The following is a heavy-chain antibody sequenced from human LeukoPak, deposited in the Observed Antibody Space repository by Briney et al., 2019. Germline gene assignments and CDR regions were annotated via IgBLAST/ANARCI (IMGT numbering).Heavy chain of an antibody. CDR3: ARVATGWGVDYFDY. CDR2: IYSGGST. CDR1: GFTVSSNY. J-gene: IGHJ4*02. V-gene: IGHV3-53*01. Sequence: GGSLRLSCAASGFTVSSNYMSWVRQAPGKGLEWVSVIYSGGSTYYADSVKGRLTISRDNSKNTLYLQMNSLRAEDTAVYYCARVATGWGVDYFDYWGQGTLVTVSS. D-gene: IGHD3-9*01.